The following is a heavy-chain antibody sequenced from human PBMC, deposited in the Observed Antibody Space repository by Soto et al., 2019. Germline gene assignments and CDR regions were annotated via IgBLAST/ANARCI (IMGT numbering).Heavy chain of an antibody. Sequence: PAGSPIPSSAASGFTFSSYWMSWVRQAPGKGLEWVANIKQDGSEKYYVDSVKGRFTISRDNAKNSLYLQMNSLRAEDTAVYYCARYSSGWEFDYWGQGTLVTVSA. D-gene: IGHD6-19*01. CDR2: IKQDGSEK. CDR3: ARYSSGWEFDY. J-gene: IGHJ4*02. V-gene: IGHV3-7*03. CDR1: GFTFSSYW.